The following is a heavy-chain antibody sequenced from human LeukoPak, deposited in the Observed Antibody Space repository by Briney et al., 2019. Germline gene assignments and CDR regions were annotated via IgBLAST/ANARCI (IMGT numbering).Heavy chain of an antibody. CDR1: GFTFSSYA. V-gene: IGHV3-48*04. CDR3: ARGAGRYGDYRDY. CDR2: INSGGDAT. J-gene: IGHJ4*02. Sequence: GESLRLSCAASGFTFSSYAMSWVRQAPGKGLEWISYINSGGDATHYADSVKGRFTISRDDAKNSLYMQMNSLTAEDTAVYYCARGAGRYGDYRDYWGQGTLVTVSS. D-gene: IGHD4-17*01.